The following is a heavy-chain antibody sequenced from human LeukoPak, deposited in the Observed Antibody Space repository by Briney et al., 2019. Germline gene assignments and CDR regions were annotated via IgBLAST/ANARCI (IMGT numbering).Heavy chain of an antibody. D-gene: IGHD3-10*01. CDR3: ARDTGEPRGAQRGSEY. V-gene: IGHV3-30-3*01. CDR1: GFTFSSYA. Sequence: GGSLRLSCAASGFTFSSYAMHWVRQAPGKGLEWVAVISYDGSNKYYADSVKGRFTISRDNSKNTLYLQMNSPRAEDTAVYYCARDTGEPRGAQRGSEYWGQGTQVIVSS. CDR2: ISYDGSNK. J-gene: IGHJ4*02.